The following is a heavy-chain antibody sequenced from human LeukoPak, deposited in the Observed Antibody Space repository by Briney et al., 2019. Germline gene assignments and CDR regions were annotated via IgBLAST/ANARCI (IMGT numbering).Heavy chain of an antibody. D-gene: IGHD4-17*01. CDR1: GFTFSYYT. CDR3: ARDPYNGYYGDDYYYYMDV. Sequence: KPGGSLRLSCAASGFTFSYYTMSWVRQAPGRGLEWVSSISANSRDIYYGDSVKGRFTISRDNAKNSLYLQMNSLRAEDTAVYYCARDPYNGYYGDDYYYYMDVWGKGTTVTISS. V-gene: IGHV3-21*01. J-gene: IGHJ6*03. CDR2: ISANSRDI.